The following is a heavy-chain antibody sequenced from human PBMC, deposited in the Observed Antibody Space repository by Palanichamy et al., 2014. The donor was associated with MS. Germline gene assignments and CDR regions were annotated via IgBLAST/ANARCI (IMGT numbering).Heavy chain of an antibody. CDR2: IYWDDDK. CDR1: GFSLSTSGVG. J-gene: IGHJ3*02. D-gene: IGHD2-2*01. V-gene: IGHV2-5*05. CDR3: AHRHEGNYCTTTSCYADAFDI. Sequence: QITLKESGPTLVKPTQTLTLTCIFSGFSLSTSGVGVGWIRQPPGKALEWLTLIYWDDDKRYGPFLKSRLTITKDTSKNQVVLTMTNMDPVDTATYYCAHRHEGNYCTTTSCYADAFDIWGQGTMVTVS.